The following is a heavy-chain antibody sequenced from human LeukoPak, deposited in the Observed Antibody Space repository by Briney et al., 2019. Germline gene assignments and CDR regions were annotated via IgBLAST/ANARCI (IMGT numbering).Heavy chain of an antibody. CDR3: CRDQLGGDPQNYYYYYVDV. CDR2: IRSISYGGAI. D-gene: IGHD4-17*01. J-gene: IGHJ6*03. CDR1: GFTFCDYA. Sequence: GGSLRLSCTPSGFTFCDYAMSWFRQAPGRGVGWGGFIRSISYGGAIEYAASVNGRFNIAREDSKSIAYLQMNSLKIEDTAVYYCCRDQLGGDPQNYYYYYVDVWGKGTTVTVSS. V-gene: IGHV3-49*03.